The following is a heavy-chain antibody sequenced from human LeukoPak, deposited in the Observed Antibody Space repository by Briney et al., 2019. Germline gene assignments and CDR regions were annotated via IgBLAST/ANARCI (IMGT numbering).Heavy chain of an antibody. D-gene: IGHD1-26*01. J-gene: IGHJ4*02. CDR2: ISSSGSTI. V-gene: IGHV3-48*03. CDR3: ATDLRIVSGSYLDY. Sequence: GGSLRLSCAASGFTFSTFAMIWVRQPPGKGREWVSYISSSGSTIYYADSVKGRFISSRDNTKNSLYLQMNSLRAEDTAIYYCATDLRIVSGSYLDYWGQGTLVTVSS. CDR1: GFTFSTFA.